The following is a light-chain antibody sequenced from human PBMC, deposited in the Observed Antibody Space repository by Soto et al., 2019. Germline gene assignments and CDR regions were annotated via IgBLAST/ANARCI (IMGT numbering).Light chain of an antibody. Sequence: QSVLTQPPSASGTPGQRVTISCSGSSSNIGSNYVYWYQQLPGTAPKLLIYRNNQRPSRVPDRFSVSKSGTSASLAISGLRSEDEDDYYCAAWDDSLSGVVFGGGTKLTVL. J-gene: IGLJ2*01. CDR2: RNN. CDR1: SSNIGSNY. CDR3: AAWDDSLSGVV. V-gene: IGLV1-47*01.